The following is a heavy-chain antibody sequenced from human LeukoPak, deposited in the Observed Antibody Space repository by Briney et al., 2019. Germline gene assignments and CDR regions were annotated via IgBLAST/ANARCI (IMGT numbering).Heavy chain of an antibody. D-gene: IGHD5-18*01. V-gene: IGHV4-59*08. J-gene: IGHJ3*02. CDR1: GGSISSYY. Sequence: SETLSLTCTVSGGSISSYYWSWIRQPPRKGLEWIGYIYYSGSTNYNSSLKSRVTISVDTSRNQFSLKLSSVTAADTAVYYCARHVDSFEAFEIWGQGTMVTVS. CDR2: IYYSGST. CDR3: ARHVDSFEAFEI.